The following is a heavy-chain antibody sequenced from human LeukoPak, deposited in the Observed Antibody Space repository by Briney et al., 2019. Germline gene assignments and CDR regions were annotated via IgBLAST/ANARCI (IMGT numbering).Heavy chain of an antibody. Sequence: GGSLRLSCAASGFTFSNYAMHWVRQAPGKGLEWVTFIRYDGSNKYYADSVKSRFTISRDNSKNTLYLQMNSLRAEDTAVYYCAKGDTAMAPGHNWFDPWGQGTLVTVSS. D-gene: IGHD5-18*01. CDR2: IRYDGSNK. J-gene: IGHJ5*02. V-gene: IGHV3-30*02. CDR1: GFTFSNYA. CDR3: AKGDTAMAPGHNWFDP.